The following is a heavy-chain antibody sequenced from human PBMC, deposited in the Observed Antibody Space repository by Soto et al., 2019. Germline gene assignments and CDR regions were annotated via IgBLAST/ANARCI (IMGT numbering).Heavy chain of an antibody. D-gene: IGHD6-6*01. CDR2: IYSRGNT. CDR1: SASLSSSTYY. CDR3: ARSSSFHY. V-gene: IGHV4-39*01. J-gene: IGHJ4*02. Sequence: PAETLSLTYSGSSASLSSSTYYWSWIRQPPGRGPEWIGSIYSRGNTYYNPSLKRRGTISIDTSSNQFSLKLPSVSAADTGVYYCARSSSFHYWGSGILVTVSS.